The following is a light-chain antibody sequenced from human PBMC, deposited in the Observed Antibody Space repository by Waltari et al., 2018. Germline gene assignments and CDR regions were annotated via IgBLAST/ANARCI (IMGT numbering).Light chain of an antibody. CDR1: TGAVTSSYY. V-gene: IGLV7-43*01. CDR2: STN. Sequence: QTVVTQEPSLPVSPGGTVTPTCSSSTGAVTSSYYPNWFQQKPGQAPRALIYSTNNKHAWTPARFSGSRLGGKAALTLSGVQPEDEAEYYCLLYYGGAGVFGGGTKLTVV. J-gene: IGLJ3*02. CDR3: LLYYGGAGV.